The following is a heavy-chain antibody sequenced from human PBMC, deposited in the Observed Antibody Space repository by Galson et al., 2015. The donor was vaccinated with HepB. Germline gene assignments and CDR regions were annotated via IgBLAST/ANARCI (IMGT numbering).Heavy chain of an antibody. D-gene: IGHD6-13*01. CDR1: GFTFSSYA. CDR3: ATPASWAAAAGKIDY. CDR2: ISYDGSNK. J-gene: IGHJ4*02. Sequence: SLRLSCAASGFTFSSYAMHWVRQAPGKGLEWVAVISYDGSNKYYADSVKGRFTISRDNSKNTLYLQMNSLRAEDTAVYYCATPASWAAAAGKIDYWGQGTLVTVSS. V-gene: IGHV3-30*04.